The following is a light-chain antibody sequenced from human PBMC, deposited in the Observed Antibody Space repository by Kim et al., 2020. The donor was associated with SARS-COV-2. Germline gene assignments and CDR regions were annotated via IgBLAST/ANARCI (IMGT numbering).Light chain of an antibody. J-gene: IGKJ2*03. V-gene: IGKV3-20*01. CDR3: QQYGSSPPYS. Sequence: EIVLTQSPGTLSLSPGERATLSCRASQSVSSIYLAWWQQKPAQAPRLLIYSASSRATGIPDRFSGSGSGTDFTLTISRLEPEDFAVYYCQQYGSSPPYSFGQGTKLEIK. CDR2: SAS. CDR1: QSVSSIY.